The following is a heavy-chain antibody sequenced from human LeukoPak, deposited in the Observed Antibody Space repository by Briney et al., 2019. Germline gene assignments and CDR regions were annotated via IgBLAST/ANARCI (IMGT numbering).Heavy chain of an antibody. V-gene: IGHV3-23*01. D-gene: IGHD3-3*01. CDR3: AKSGPYYDFWSGLGSYYYYMDV. CDR2: ISGSGGST. J-gene: IGHJ6*03. Sequence: GGSRRLSCAASGFTFSSYAMSWVRQAPGKGLEWVSAISGSGGSTYYADSVKGRFTISRDNSKNTLYLQMNSLRAEDTAVYYCAKSGPYYDFWSGLGSYYYYMDVWGKGTTVTVSS. CDR1: GFTFSSYA.